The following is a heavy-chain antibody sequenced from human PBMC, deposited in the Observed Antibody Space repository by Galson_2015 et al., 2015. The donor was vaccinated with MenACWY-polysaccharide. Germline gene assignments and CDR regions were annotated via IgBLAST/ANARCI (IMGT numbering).Heavy chain of an antibody. J-gene: IGHJ6*03. CDR3: ARGGYYYYYMDV. V-gene: IGHV4-34*01. Sequence: SETLSLTCAVYGGSFSGYYWSWIRQPPGKGLEWIGEINHSGGTNYNPSLKSRVTISVDTSKNQFSLKLSSVTAADTAVYYCARGGYYYYYMDVWGKGTTVTVSS. CDR2: INHSGGT. CDR1: GGSFSGYY.